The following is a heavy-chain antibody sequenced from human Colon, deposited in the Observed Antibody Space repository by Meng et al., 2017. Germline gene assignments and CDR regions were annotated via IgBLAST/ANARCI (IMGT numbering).Heavy chain of an antibody. CDR2: IYSGGNT. CDR3: ARVSGSGYFRGYFDL. J-gene: IGHJ4*01. D-gene: IGHD5-12*01. V-gene: IGHV3-53*02. CDR1: GLPVSSSY. Sequence: VQLVWSRGGLIVPGGSLTLSCLPSGLPVSSSYVGWVRQAAGKGLGWVSIIYSGGNTYYAGSVKGRFTVSRDSSNNTVDLQMTSLRAEDTAVYYCARVSGSGYFRGYFDLWGQGTLVTVSS.